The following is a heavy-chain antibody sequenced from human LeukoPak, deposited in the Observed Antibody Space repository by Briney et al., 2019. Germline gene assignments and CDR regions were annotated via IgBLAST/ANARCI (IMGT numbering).Heavy chain of an antibody. D-gene: IGHD6-6*01. CDR1: GFTFDDYA. V-gene: IGHV3-43*02. Sequence: WGSLRLSCAASGFTFDDYAMHWVRQAPGKGLEWVSLIIGDGGSTYYADSVKGRFTISRDNSKNSLYLQMNSLRTEDTALYYCAAPSSVAARHYYYYGMDVWGQGTTVTVSS. J-gene: IGHJ6*02. CDR3: AAPSSVAARHYYYYGMDV. CDR2: IIGDGGST.